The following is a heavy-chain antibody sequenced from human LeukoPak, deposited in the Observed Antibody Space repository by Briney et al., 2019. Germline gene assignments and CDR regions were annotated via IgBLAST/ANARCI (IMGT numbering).Heavy chain of an antibody. Sequence: SETLSLTCTVSGGSISSYYWSWIRQPAGKGLEWIGRIYTSGSTNYNPSLKSRVTMSVDTSKSQFSLKLSSVTAADTAVYYCARDPRDFWSGSPSYGMDVWGQGTTVTVSS. CDR2: IYTSGST. J-gene: IGHJ6*02. CDR3: ARDPRDFWSGSPSYGMDV. V-gene: IGHV4-4*07. D-gene: IGHD3-3*01. CDR1: GGSISSYY.